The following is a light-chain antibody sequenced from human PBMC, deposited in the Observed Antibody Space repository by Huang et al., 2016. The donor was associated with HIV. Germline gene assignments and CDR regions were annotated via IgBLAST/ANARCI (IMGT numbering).Light chain of an antibody. Sequence: TVMTQSPAILSVSPGERATLSCRASQSVGSSLAWYQQKPGQPPRLLIYGASTRAAGVPPCVSGSGSGAEFTLTISGLQSEDFAIYYCQHYHNWPPRYTFGQGTKLEIK. J-gene: IGKJ2*01. CDR2: GAS. CDR3: QHYHNWPPRYT. V-gene: IGKV3-15*01. CDR1: QSVGSS.